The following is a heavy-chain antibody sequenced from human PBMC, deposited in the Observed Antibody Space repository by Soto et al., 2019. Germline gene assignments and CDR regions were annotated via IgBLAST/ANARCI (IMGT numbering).Heavy chain of an antibody. CDR2: ISYDGSNE. Sequence: QVQLVESGGGVVQPGRSLRLSCAASGFTFSSYGMHWVRQAPGKGLEWVAVISYDGSNEYYADSVKGRVTISRDNSKNTLYLQMNSLRAEDTAVYYCANDAGGSSYFDYWGQGTLVTVSS. J-gene: IGHJ4*02. V-gene: IGHV3-30*18. CDR1: GFTFSSYG. CDR3: ANDAGGSSYFDY. D-gene: IGHD1-26*01.